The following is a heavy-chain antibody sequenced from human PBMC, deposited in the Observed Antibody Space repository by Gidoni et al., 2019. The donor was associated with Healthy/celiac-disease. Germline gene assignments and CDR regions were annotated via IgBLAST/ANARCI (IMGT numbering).Heavy chain of an antibody. J-gene: IGHJ4*02. Sequence: QVQLVESGGGVVQPGRSLRRSCAASGFTFSSYAMHWVRQAPGKGLEWVAVISYDGSNKYYADSVKGRFTISRDNSKNTLYLQMNSLRAEDTAVYYCARDQVAVGEYYFDYWGQGTLVTVSS. V-gene: IGHV3-30-3*01. CDR2: ISYDGSNK. CDR1: GFTFSSYA. D-gene: IGHD3-16*01. CDR3: ARDQVAVGEYYFDY.